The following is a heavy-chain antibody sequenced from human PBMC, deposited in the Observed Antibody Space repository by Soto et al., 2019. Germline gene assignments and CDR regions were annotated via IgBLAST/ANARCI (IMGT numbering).Heavy chain of an antibody. CDR1: GYTFTSYG. D-gene: IGHD3-10*01. Sequence: ASVKVSCKASGYTFTSYGISWVRQAPGQGLEWMGWISAYNGNTNNAQKLQGRVTMTTDTSTRTAYMELRSLRSDDTAVNYCARDGVYGSGSYYNEPGRYYYMDVWGKGTTVTVSS. J-gene: IGHJ6*03. CDR2: ISAYNGNT. V-gene: IGHV1-18*01. CDR3: ARDGVYGSGSYYNEPGRYYYMDV.